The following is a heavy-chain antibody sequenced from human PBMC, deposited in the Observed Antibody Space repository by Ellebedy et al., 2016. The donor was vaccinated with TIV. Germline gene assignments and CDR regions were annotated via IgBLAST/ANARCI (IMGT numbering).Heavy chain of an antibody. V-gene: IGHV3-74*01. D-gene: IGHD5-18*01. Sequence: GGSLRLSXAASGFTFTSYWMHWVRQAPGKGLVWVSLINRDGSSTVYADFVKGRFTISRDNAKNTLHLQMNSLRVEDTALYYCATGYINAYEYWGQGSLVTVSS. J-gene: IGHJ4*02. CDR2: INRDGSST. CDR3: ATGYINAYEY. CDR1: GFTFTSYW.